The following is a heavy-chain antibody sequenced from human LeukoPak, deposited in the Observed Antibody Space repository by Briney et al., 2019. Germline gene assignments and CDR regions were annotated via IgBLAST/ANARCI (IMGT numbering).Heavy chain of an antibody. J-gene: IGHJ1*01. V-gene: IGHV1-2*02. Sequence: ASVKVSCKASGYTFTGYYMHWVRQAPGQGLEWMGWINPNSGGTNYAQKFQGRVTMTRDTSSTTAYMELSRLRSDDTAVYYCARLVVISTTSEYFQEWGQGTLVIVSS. D-gene: IGHD3-22*01. CDR1: GYTFTGYY. CDR2: INPNSGGT. CDR3: ARLVVISTTSEYFQE.